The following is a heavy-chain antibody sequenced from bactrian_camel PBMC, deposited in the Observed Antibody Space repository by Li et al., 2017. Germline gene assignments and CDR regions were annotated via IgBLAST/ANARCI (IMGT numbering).Heavy chain of an antibody. J-gene: IGHJ6*01. CDR2: IDYNGPFSGTGRT. Sequence: HVQLVESGGGLVQPGESLQLSCVASGFSFSTFSKTYYLRWVRQAPGKEREAVARIDYNGPFSGTGRTIYADSVKGRFTVSRDVANNVLYLEMKDLKSEDSAMYYCAADWTRAVFFANVPDFAFSGPGTQVTVS. CDR1: GFSFSTFS. D-gene: IGHD3*01. V-gene: IGHV3S1*01. CDR3: AADWTRAVFFANVPDFAF.